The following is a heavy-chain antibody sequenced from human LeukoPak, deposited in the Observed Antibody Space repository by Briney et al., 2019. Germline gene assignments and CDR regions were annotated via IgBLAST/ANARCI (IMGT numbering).Heavy chain of an antibody. Sequence: GGSLRLSCAASGVTFSSHGMHWVRQAPGQGLEWVAVISYDGSNKYYADSVKGRFTISRDNSKNTLSLQMNSLRAEDTAVYYCARYYGSGSVGGFDYWGQGTLVTVSS. CDR1: GVTFSSHG. CDR2: ISYDGSNK. J-gene: IGHJ4*02. V-gene: IGHV3-30*03. D-gene: IGHD3-10*01. CDR3: ARYYGSGSVGGFDY.